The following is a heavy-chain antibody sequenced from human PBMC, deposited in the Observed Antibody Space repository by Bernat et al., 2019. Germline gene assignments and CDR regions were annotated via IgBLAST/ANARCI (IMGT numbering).Heavy chain of an antibody. D-gene: IGHD3-3*01. CDR1: GFTFSSYW. CDR3: AGDMQPAGGRRLLGWLLLDAFDI. Sequence: EVQLVESGGGLVQPGGSLRLSCAASGFTFSSYWMSWVRQAPGKGLEWVANIKQDGSEKYYVDSVKGRFTISRDNAKNSLYLQMNSLRAEDTAVYYCAGDMQPAGGRRLLGWLLLDAFDIWGQGTMVTVSS. CDR2: IKQDGSEK. V-gene: IGHV3-7*04. J-gene: IGHJ3*02.